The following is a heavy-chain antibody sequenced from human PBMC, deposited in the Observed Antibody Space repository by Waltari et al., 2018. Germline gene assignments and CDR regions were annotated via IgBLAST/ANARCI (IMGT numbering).Heavy chain of an antibody. Sequence: EVQLVESGGGLVKPGGSLRLSCAASGFTFSSYSMNWVRQAPGKGLEWVSSISSSSSYIYYADSGKGRFTISRDNAKNSLYLQMNSLRAEDTAVYYCARAFGSSGYMDYWGQGTLVTVSS. CDR1: GFTFSSYS. CDR2: ISSSSSYI. J-gene: IGHJ4*02. D-gene: IGHD3-22*01. V-gene: IGHV3-21*01. CDR3: ARAFGSSGYMDY.